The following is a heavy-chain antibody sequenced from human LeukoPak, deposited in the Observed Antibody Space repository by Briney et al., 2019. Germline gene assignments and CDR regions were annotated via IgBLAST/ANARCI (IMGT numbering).Heavy chain of an antibody. V-gene: IGHV1-18*01. D-gene: IGHD1-26*01. Sequence: ASVKVSCKASGYTFTSYGITWVRQAPGQGLQWMGWISAYNGNTYYAQNFQGRVTMTTDTSSSTAYMELRSLRSDDTAVYYCARGGWDNWFDPWGQGTLVTVSS. CDR1: GYTFTSYG. CDR2: ISAYNGNT. J-gene: IGHJ5*02. CDR3: ARGGWDNWFDP.